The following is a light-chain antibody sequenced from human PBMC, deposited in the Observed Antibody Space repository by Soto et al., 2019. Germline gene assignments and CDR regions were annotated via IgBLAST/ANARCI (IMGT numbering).Light chain of an antibody. Sequence: EIVLTQSPGTLSLSPGERATLSCRASQSVSNYLVWYKKKPGQAPRLLIYGASSRTTGIPDRFSGSGTETDFTLIFCCLEPEDFAVYYCQQFGGSPQTFGQGTKVDIK. V-gene: IGKV3-20*01. CDR3: QQFGGSPQT. CDR2: GAS. J-gene: IGKJ1*01. CDR1: QSVSNY.